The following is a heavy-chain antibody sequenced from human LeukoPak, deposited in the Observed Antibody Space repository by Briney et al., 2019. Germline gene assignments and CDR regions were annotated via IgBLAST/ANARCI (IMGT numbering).Heavy chain of an antibody. CDR1: GFIFSSYA. Sequence: GRSLRLSCDASGFIFSSYAMSWVRQAPGGGLEWVSGIIDSGDITYYANSVKGRFTISRHNSKNTLYLQMNSLRAEDTAVYYCAKLGGQEVYNYYVGVWGKGTTVAVSS. J-gene: IGHJ6*03. CDR3: AKLGGQEVYNYYVGV. CDR2: IIDSGDIT. V-gene: IGHV3-23*01. D-gene: IGHD3-16*01.